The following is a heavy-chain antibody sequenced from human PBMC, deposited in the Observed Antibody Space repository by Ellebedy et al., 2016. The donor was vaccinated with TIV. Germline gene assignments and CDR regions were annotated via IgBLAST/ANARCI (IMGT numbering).Heavy chain of an antibody. Sequence: PGGSLRLSCAASGFTFSSYDMHWVRQATGKGLEWVSGIGTSGDTYYPGSVKGRFTISRENAKKSLYLQMNSLGAEDTAVYYCAREYGSGTYSSGMDVWGQGTTVTVSS. CDR3: AREYGSGTYSSGMDV. CDR1: GFTFSSYD. CDR2: IGTSGDT. D-gene: IGHD3-10*01. V-gene: IGHV3-13*01. J-gene: IGHJ6*02.